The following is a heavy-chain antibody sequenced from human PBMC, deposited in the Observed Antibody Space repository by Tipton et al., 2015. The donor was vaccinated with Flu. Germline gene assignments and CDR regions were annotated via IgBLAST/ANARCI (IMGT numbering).Heavy chain of an antibody. V-gene: IGHV3-23*01. CDR1: GFIFSTYG. CDR3: AKVIPELVAGLDY. D-gene: IGHD6-19*01. CDR2: ISGGGGIT. J-gene: IGHJ4*02. Sequence: SLRLSCAASGFIFSTYGMHWVRQAPGKGLEWVSSISGGGGITYVADSVKGRFTISRDFAKNTLYLEMNSLRADDTAVYFCAKVIPELVAGLDYWGRGTLVTVSP.